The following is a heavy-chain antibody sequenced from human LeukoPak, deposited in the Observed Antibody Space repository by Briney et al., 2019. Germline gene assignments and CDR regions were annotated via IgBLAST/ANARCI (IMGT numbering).Heavy chain of an antibody. Sequence: SETLSLTCAVSGGSFSGYYWSWIRQPPGKGLEWIGEINHSGSTNYNPSLKSRVTISVDTSKHQFSLKLSSVTAADTAVYYCARVRAARPFDYWGQGTLVTVSS. D-gene: IGHD6-6*01. CDR2: INHSGST. CDR3: ARVRAARPFDY. J-gene: IGHJ4*02. V-gene: IGHV4-34*01. CDR1: GGSFSGYY.